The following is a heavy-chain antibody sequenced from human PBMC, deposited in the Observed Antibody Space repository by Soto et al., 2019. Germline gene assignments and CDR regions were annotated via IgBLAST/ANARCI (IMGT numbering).Heavy chain of an antibody. CDR3: ASVWSSSWNYYYYCYGMDV. CDR2: INHSGST. Sequence: QVQLQQWGAGLLKPSETLSLTCAVYGGSFSGYYWSWIRQPPGKGLEWMGEINHSGSTNYNPSLKSRVTISVDTSKNQFSLKLSSVTAADTAVYYCASVWSSSWNYYYYCYGMDVWGQGTTVTVSS. CDR1: GGSFSGYY. J-gene: IGHJ6*02. D-gene: IGHD6-13*01. V-gene: IGHV4-34*01.